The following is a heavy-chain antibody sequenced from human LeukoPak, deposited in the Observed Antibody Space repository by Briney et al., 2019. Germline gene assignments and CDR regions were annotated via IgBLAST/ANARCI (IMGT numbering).Heavy chain of an antibody. Sequence: ASVKVSCKASGYTFTSYDINWVRQATGQGLEWMGWMNPNSGNTGYAQKFQGRVTMTRNTSISTAYMELSSLRSEDTAVYYCARVKYYGSGSYYHYYYYMDVWGKGTTVTISS. CDR2: MNPNSGNT. V-gene: IGHV1-8*01. CDR3: ARVKYYGSGSYYHYYYYMDV. J-gene: IGHJ6*03. CDR1: GYTFTSYD. D-gene: IGHD3-10*01.